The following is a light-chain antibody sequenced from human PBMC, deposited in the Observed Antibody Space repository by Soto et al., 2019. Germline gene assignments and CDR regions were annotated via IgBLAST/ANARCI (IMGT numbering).Light chain of an antibody. J-gene: IGLJ3*02. CDR3: SSFASSNTWV. CDR2: EVT. Sequence: QSALTQPPSASGSPGQSVTISCTGTSSDVGAYNYVSWYQQHAGKAPKLVIYEVTKRPSGVPDRFSGSKSANTASPTVSGLQAEDEADYYCSSFASSNTWVFGGGTKLTVL. CDR1: SSDVGAYNY. V-gene: IGLV2-8*01.